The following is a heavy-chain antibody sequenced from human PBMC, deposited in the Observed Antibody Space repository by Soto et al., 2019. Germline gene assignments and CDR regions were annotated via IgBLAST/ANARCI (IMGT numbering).Heavy chain of an antibody. CDR2: IYWDDDK. D-gene: IGHD4-17*01. V-gene: IGHV2-5*02. J-gene: IGHJ1*01. Sequence: VSGPRLVRPRGTLTLTCTFSGFALSTSGVGVGWIRQPPGKALEWLGLIYWDDDKGYSPSLKSRVTISKERSKNQEGRTRTEMDPVDTATYYCASCVGDYGLPAYWGQGTLVTVSS. CDR3: ASCVGDYGLPAY. CDR1: GFALSTSGVG.